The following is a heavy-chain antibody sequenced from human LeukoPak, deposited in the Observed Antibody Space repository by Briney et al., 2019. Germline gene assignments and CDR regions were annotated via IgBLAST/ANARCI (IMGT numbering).Heavy chain of an antibody. CDR1: GFTFSSYA. Sequence: GGSLRLSCAASGFTFSSYAMHWVRQAPGKGLEWVAVISYDGSNKYYADSVKGRFTISRDNSKNTLYLQMNSLRAEDTAVYYCARGETRWGFGELVDYWGQGTLVTVSS. V-gene: IGHV3-30-3*01. CDR3: ARGETRWGFGELVDY. CDR2: ISYDGSNK. J-gene: IGHJ4*02. D-gene: IGHD3-10*01.